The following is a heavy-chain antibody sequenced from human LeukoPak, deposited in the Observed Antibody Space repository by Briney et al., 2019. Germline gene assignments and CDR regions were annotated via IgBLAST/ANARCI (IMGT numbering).Heavy chain of an antibody. V-gene: IGHV1-8*01. Sequence: GASVKVSCKASGYTFTSYDINWVRQATGQGLEWMGWMNPNSGNTGYAQKFQGRVTMTRNTSISTAYMELSSLRSEDTAVYYCARAVSSYYYYGMDVWGQGTTVTVSS. CDR2: MNPNSGNT. D-gene: IGHD5/OR15-5a*01. CDR3: ARAVSSYYYYGMDV. J-gene: IGHJ6*02. CDR1: GYTFTSYD.